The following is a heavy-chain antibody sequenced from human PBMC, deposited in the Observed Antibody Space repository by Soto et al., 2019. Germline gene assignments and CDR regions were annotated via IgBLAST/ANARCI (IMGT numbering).Heavy chain of an antibody. J-gene: IGHJ5*02. CDR2: IYHSGTT. CDR1: GGSISSGGYY. Sequence: QVQLQESGPGLVKPSQTLSLTCTVSGGSISSGGYYWSWIRQHPGKGLEWIGYIYHSGTTYYNPPIKSRVTISVDTSKTQFSLKMNSVTAADTSVSSCARVRGNQLLGWFDPWGQGTLVTVSS. CDR3: ARVRGNQLLGWFDP. D-gene: IGHD2-2*01. V-gene: IGHV4-31*03.